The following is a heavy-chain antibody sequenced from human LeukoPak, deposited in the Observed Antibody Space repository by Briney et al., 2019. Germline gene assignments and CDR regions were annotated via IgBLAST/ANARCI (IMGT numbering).Heavy chain of an antibody. J-gene: IGHJ3*02. Sequence: ASVKVSCKASGYTFTSYDINWVRQATGQGLEWMGWMNPNSGNTGYAQKFQGRVTMTRNTSISTAYMELSSLRSEDTAVYYCARACSSTSCYSGAAGAFDIWGQGTMVTVSS. V-gene: IGHV1-8*01. CDR3: ARACSSTSCYSGAAGAFDI. D-gene: IGHD2-2*02. CDR2: MNPNSGNT. CDR1: GYTFTSYD.